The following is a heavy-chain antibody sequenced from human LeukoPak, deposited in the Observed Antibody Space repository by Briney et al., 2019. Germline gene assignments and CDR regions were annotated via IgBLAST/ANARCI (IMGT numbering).Heavy chain of an antibody. CDR1: GGSISSSSYY. CDR2: IYYSGST. D-gene: IGHD5-24*01. Sequence: SETLSLTCTVSGGSISSSSYYWGWIRQPPGKGLEWIGSIYYSGSTYYNPSLKSRVTISVDTSKNQFSLKLSSVTAADTAVYYCVYGYNFFFAYWGQGTLVTVSS. CDR3: VYGYNFFFAY. J-gene: IGHJ4*02. V-gene: IGHV4-39*07.